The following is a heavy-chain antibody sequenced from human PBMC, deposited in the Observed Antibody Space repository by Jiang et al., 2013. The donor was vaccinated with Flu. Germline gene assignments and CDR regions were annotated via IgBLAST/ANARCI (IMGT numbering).Heavy chain of an antibody. V-gene: IGHV1-69*01. Sequence: TFSSYAISWVRQAPGQGLEWMGGIIPIFGTANYAQKFQGRVTITADESTSTAYMELSSLRSEDTAVYYCARATSVVPAAIWWGQGTLVTVSS. J-gene: IGHJ4*02. CDR2: IIPIFGTA. CDR1: TFSSYA. CDR3: ARATSVVPAAIW. D-gene: IGHD2-2*01.